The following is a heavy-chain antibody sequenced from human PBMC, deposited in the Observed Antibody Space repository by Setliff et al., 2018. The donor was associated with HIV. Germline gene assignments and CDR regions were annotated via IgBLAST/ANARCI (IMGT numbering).Heavy chain of an antibody. V-gene: IGHV1-2*06. D-gene: IGHD2-2*01. J-gene: IGHJ4*02. CDR3: ARKDGVGYCDSNSCYGIGPIDF. Sequence: ASVKVSCKASGYSFTGYYVNWVRQAPGQGLEWMGRINPKSGATNLAQKFRGRVTLTRDTSVTAVYMELTSLRSDDTAVYYCARKDGVGYCDSNSCYGIGPIDFWGQGSLVTVS. CDR2: INPKSGAT. CDR1: GYSFTGYY.